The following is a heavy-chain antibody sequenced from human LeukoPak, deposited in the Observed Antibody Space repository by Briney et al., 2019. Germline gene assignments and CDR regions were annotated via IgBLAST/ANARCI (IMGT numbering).Heavy chain of an antibody. CDR2: IMPLFGTA. Sequence: SVKVSCKTSGGTFNNSAISWVRQAPVQGLEWLGGIMPLFGTAGYAQKFQGRVTITKDESTRTVYLELTSLTSDDTAVYYCARRGRRYSYGYPTLGYWGQGTLVTVSS. CDR3: ARRGRRYSYGYPTLGY. V-gene: IGHV1-69*05. J-gene: IGHJ4*02. CDR1: GGTFNNSA. D-gene: IGHD5-18*01.